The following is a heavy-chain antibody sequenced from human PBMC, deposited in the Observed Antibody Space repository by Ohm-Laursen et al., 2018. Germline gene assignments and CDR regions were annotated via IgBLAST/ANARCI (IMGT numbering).Heavy chain of an antibody. CDR1: GFTFSSCG. J-gene: IGHJ6*02. V-gene: IGHV3-23*01. Sequence: SLRLSCTASGFTFSSCGMSWVRQSPGKGLEWVSVISGSGGSTFYADSVKGRFTISRDNSKNTLNLQMDRLRAEDTALYYCAKVDSSGIYYGMDVWGQGTKVTVSS. D-gene: IGHD3-22*01. CDR2: ISGSGGST. CDR3: AKVDSSGIYYGMDV.